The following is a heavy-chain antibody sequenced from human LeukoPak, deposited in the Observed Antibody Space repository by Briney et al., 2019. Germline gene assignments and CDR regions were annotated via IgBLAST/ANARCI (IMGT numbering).Heavy chain of an antibody. J-gene: IGHJ4*02. D-gene: IGHD2-15*01. V-gene: IGHV3-33*01. CDR3: ASDNHLRGTRILDY. CDR1: GFTFSSYG. CDR2: IWNDGSNK. Sequence: PGRSLRLSCAASGFTFSSYGMHWVRQAPGKGLEWVSVIWNDGSNKYYADSVKGRFTISRDNSKNTMYLQMNSLRAEDTAVYYCASDNHLRGTRILDYWGQGTLVTVSS.